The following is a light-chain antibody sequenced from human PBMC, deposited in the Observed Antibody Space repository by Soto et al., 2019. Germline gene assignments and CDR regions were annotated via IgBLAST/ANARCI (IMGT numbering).Light chain of an antibody. CDR1: QSATSY. Sequence: EIVLTQSPGTLSLSPGERATLSCRASQSATSYLAWYQHKPGQAPRLLIYDASTRATGIPDRFSGSGSGTDFTLTISRLEPEDFAVYYCQHYGSSRTFGQGTKVEIK. J-gene: IGKJ1*01. CDR3: QHYGSSRT. CDR2: DAS. V-gene: IGKV3-20*01.